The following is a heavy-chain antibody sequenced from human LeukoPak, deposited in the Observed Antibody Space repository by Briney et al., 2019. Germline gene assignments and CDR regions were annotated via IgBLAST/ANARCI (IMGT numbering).Heavy chain of an antibody. CDR2: IFPSGGEI. D-gene: IGHD2-8*02. CDR3: ATYRQVLLPFES. J-gene: IGHJ4*02. V-gene: IGHV3-23*01. CDR1: GFTFSTFA. Sequence: GGSLRLSCAASGFTFSTFAMIWVRQPPGKGLEWVSSIFPSGGEIHYADSVRGRFTISRDNSKSTLSLQMNSLGAEDTAIYYCATYRQVLLPFESWGQGTLVTVSS.